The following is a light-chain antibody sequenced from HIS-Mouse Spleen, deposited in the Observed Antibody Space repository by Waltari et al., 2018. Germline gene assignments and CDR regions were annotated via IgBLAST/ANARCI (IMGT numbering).Light chain of an antibody. Sequence: SYELTQPPSVSVSPGQTARITCSGDALPKKYAYWYQQKSGQAPVLVIYEDSKRPSGIPGRFSGSSSGTMATLTISGARVEDEADYYCYSTYSSGNHRVFGGGTKLTVL. V-gene: IGLV3-10*01. CDR2: EDS. J-gene: IGLJ2*01. CDR1: ALPKKY. CDR3: YSTYSSGNHRV.